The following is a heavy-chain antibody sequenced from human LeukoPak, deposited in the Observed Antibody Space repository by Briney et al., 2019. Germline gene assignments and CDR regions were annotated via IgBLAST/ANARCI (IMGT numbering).Heavy chain of an antibody. CDR1: DASISNYY. Sequence: SETLSLTCTVSDASISNYYWTWIRQPAGEGLEWIGRIYTSGSADYNPSLKSRVTISVDTSKNQFSLKLSSVTAADTAVYYCARLNYDFWSGYPYYFDYWGQGTLVTVSS. D-gene: IGHD3-3*01. V-gene: IGHV4-4*07. CDR2: IYTSGSA. CDR3: ARLNYDFWSGYPYYFDY. J-gene: IGHJ4*02.